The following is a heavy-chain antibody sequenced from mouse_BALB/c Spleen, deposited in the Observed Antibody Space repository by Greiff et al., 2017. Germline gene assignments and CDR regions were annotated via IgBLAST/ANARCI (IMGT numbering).Heavy chain of an antibody. CDR3: TRGNWDGGFDY. J-gene: IGHJ2*01. CDR1: GFTFSSYT. V-gene: IGHV5-6-4*01. Sequence: EVKLEESGGGLVKPGGSLKLSCAASGFTFSSYTMSWVRQTPEKRLEWVATISSGGSYTYYPDSVKGRFTISRDNAKNTLYLQMSSLKSEDTAMYYCTRGNWDGGFDYWGQGTTLTVSS. D-gene: IGHD4-1*01. CDR2: ISSGGSYT.